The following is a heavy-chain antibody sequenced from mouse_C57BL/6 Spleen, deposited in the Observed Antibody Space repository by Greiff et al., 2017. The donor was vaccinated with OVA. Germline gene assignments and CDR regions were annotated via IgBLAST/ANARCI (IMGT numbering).Heavy chain of an antibody. V-gene: IGHV1-61*01. CDR3: ARSPRRGNYFDY. D-gene: IGHD3-1*01. CDR1: GYTFTSYW. Sequence: QVQLKQPGAELVRPGSSVKLSCKASGYTFTSYWMDWVKQRPGQGLEWIGNIYPSDSETHYNQKFKDKATLTVDKSSSTAYMQLSSLTSEDSAVYYCARSPRRGNYFDYWGQGTTLTVSS. J-gene: IGHJ2*01. CDR2: IYPSDSET.